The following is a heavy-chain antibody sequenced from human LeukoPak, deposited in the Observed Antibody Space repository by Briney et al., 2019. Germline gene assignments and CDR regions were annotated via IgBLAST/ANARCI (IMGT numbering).Heavy chain of an antibody. Sequence: ASVKVSCKASGYTFTGYYMHWVRQAPGQGLEWMGWINPNSGGTNYAQKLQGRVTMTTDTSTSTAHMELRILRSDDTAVYYCARGAGRFVSRDYYYYYYLDVWGKGTTVSISS. J-gene: IGHJ6*03. CDR1: GYTFTGYY. CDR2: INPNSGGT. D-gene: IGHD3-10*01. V-gene: IGHV1-2*02. CDR3: ARGAGRFVSRDYYYYYYLDV.